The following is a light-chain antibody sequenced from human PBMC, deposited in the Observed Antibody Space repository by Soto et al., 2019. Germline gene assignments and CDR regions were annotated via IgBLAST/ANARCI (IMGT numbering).Light chain of an antibody. J-gene: IGKJ4*01. V-gene: IGKV1-39*01. Sequence: DIQMTQSPSSLSASVGDRVTITCRASQSISSYLNWYQQKPGKAPKVLIYTASSLQSGVPSRFSGSGSGTDFTLTISILQPEDFATYYCHQSYDSPRLTFGGGTKVEIK. CDR2: TAS. CDR1: QSISSY. CDR3: HQSYDSPRLT.